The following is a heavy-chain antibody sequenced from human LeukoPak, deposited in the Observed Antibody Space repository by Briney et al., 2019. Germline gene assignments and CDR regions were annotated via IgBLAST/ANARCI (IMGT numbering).Heavy chain of an antibody. CDR1: GFTFGDYA. Sequence: GGSLRLSCTASGFTFGDYAMSWVHQAPGKGLEWVGFIRSKAYGGTTEYAASVKGRFTISRDDSKSIAYLQMNSLKTEDTAVYYCTRTVGYYYDSSGPYYFDYWGQGTLVTVSS. J-gene: IGHJ4*02. CDR3: TRTVGYYYDSSGPYYFDY. V-gene: IGHV3-49*04. CDR2: IRSKAYGGTT. D-gene: IGHD3-22*01.